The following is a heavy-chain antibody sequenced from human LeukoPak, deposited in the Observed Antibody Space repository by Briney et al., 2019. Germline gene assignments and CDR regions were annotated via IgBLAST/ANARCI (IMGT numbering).Heavy chain of an antibody. Sequence: ASVKVSCKASGYTFTSYGISWVRQAPGQGLEWMGWISAYNGNTNYAQKLQGRVTMTRNTSISTAYMELSGLRSEDTAVYYCARGSRFYYYGSGRGAFDIWGQGTMVTVSS. CDR2: ISAYNGNT. D-gene: IGHD3-10*01. J-gene: IGHJ3*02. CDR3: ARGSRFYYYGSGRGAFDI. CDR1: GYTFTSYG. V-gene: IGHV1-18*01.